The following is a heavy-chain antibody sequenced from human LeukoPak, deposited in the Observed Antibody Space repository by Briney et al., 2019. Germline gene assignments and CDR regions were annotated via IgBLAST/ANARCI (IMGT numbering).Heavy chain of an antibody. CDR3: ARVVWAAAGTRLFDY. D-gene: IGHD6-13*01. Sequence: ASVKVSCKASGYTFTSYDINWVRQATGQGLEWMGWMNPNSGSTGYAQKFQGRVTMTRNTSISTAYMELSSLRSEDTAVYYCARVVWAAAGTRLFDYWGQGTLVTVSS. J-gene: IGHJ4*02. CDR2: MNPNSGST. V-gene: IGHV1-8*01. CDR1: GYTFTSYD.